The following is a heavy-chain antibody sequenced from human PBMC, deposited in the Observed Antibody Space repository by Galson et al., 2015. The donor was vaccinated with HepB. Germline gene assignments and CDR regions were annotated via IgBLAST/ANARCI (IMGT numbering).Heavy chain of an antibody. CDR1: GFTFSTYA. V-gene: IGHV3-30*18. CDR3: AKDLSWESGWHFYFQH. Sequence: SLRLSCAVSGFTFSTYAMHWVRLAPGKGLEWVAVISFDGSNKFYVDSVTGRFTISRDNTKNTLYLQMNSLRAEDTAVYYCAKDLSWESGWHFYFQHWGQGTLVTVSS. D-gene: IGHD1-26*01. CDR2: ISFDGSNK. J-gene: IGHJ1*01.